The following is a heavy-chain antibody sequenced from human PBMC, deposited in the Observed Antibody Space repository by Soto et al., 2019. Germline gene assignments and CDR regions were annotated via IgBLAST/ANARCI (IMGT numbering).Heavy chain of an antibody. CDR1: GFTFDDYA. J-gene: IGHJ4*02. V-gene: IGHV3-9*01. CDR3: AKAYLWFWESYYFDS. Sequence: EVQLVESGGGLVQPGRSLRLSCAASGFTFDDYAMHWVRQAPGKGLEWVSGITWNSNRLDYADSVKGRFTVSRDNTQNSLYIQLHSLKPEDTAFYYCAKAYLWFWESYYFDSWGQGTLVTVSS. D-gene: IGHD3-10*01. CDR2: ITWNSNRL.